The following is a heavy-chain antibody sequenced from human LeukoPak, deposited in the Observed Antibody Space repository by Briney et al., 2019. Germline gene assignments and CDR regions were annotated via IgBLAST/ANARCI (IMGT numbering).Heavy chain of an antibody. CDR3: ARDRPLGFGELFHYYYYYMDV. V-gene: IGHV1-18*01. CDR2: ISAYNGNT. J-gene: IGHJ6*03. Sequence: ASVKVSCKASGYTFTSYGISWVRQAPGQGLEWMGWISAYNGNTNYAQKLQGRVTMTTDTSTSTAYMELRSLRSDDTAVYYCARDRPLGFGELFHYYYYYMDVWGKGTTVTISS. CDR1: GYTFTSYG. D-gene: IGHD3-10*01.